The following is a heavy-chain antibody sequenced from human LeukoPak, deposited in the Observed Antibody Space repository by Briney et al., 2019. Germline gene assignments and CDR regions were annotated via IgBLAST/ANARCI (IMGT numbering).Heavy chain of an antibody. D-gene: IGHD3-3*01. CDR2: ITSSSGAM. CDR1: GFTFSSYT. V-gene: IGHV3-48*04. CDR3: ARENVDYDFWSGYPNWFDP. Sequence: GGSLRLSCAASGFTFSSYTMNWVRQAPGKGLEWVSYITSSSGAMSYADSVKGRFTISRDNAKKSLYLQMNSLRAEDTAVYYCARENVDYDFWSGYPNWFDPWGQGTLVTVSS. J-gene: IGHJ5*02.